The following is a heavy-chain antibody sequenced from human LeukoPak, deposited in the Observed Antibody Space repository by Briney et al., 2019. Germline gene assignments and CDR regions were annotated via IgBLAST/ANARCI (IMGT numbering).Heavy chain of an antibody. J-gene: IGHJ4*02. CDR1: GFTISSYE. V-gene: IGHV3-48*03. CDR3: VRDKSGCCFDY. D-gene: IGHD1-26*01. CDR2: IRSSGSTI. Sequence: GGSLRLPCAASGFTISSYEMNWVRQAQGKGLEWVSYIRSSGSTIYYADSVKGRFTISRDNAKNSLYLQMNSLRAEDTAVYYCVRDKSGCCFDYWGQGTLVTVSS.